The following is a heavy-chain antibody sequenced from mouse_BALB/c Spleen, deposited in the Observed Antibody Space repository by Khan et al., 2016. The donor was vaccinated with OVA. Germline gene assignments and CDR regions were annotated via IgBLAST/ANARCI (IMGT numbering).Heavy chain of an antibody. CDR3: ARQHYYHYYIMDY. CDR1: GFSLTNYG. Sequence: QVQLKESGPGLVAPSQSLSITCTISGFSLTNYGIHWVRQPPGKGLEWLVVIWSDGSTTYNSDLKSRLSISKDNSKSQVFLKMNSLKTDDTAMYYCARQHYYHYYIMDYWGQGTSVTVSS. V-gene: IGHV2-6-1*01. CDR2: IWSDGST. J-gene: IGHJ4*01. D-gene: IGHD2-1*01.